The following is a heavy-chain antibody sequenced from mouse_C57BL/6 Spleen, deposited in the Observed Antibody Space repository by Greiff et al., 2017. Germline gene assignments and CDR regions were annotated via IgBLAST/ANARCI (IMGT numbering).Heavy chain of an antibody. V-gene: IGHV1-4*01. Sequence: VQLQPSGAELARPGASVKMSCKASGYTFTSYTMHWVKQRPGQGLEWIGYINPSSGYTKYNQKFKDKDTLTADKSSSTAYMQLSSLTSEDSAVYYCARSGGKGYAMDDWGQGTSVTVSS. D-gene: IGHD2-1*01. J-gene: IGHJ4*01. CDR2: INPSSGYT. CDR1: GYTFTSYT. CDR3: ARSGGKGYAMDD.